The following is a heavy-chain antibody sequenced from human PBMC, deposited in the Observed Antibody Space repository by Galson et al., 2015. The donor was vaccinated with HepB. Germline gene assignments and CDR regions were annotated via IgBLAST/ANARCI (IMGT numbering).Heavy chain of an antibody. V-gene: IGHV4-34*01. CDR3: ARRHRPYIAAAGLYYFDY. CDR1: GGSFSGYY. D-gene: IGHD6-13*01. CDR2: INHSGST. Sequence: ETLSLTCAVYGGSFSGYYWSWIRQPPGKGLEWIGEINHSGSTNYNPSLKSRVTISVDTSKNQFSLKLSSVTAADTAVYYCARRHRPYIAAAGLYYFDYWGQGTLVTVSS. J-gene: IGHJ4*02.